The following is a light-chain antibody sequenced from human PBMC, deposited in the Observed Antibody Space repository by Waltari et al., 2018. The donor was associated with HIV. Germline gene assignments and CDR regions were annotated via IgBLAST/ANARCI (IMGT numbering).Light chain of an antibody. CDR2: LGS. CDR1: QRLLQGSGFDY. Sequence: DIVLTRSPLSLPVTPGEPASIPCRSIQRLLQGSGFDYVDWYLQKPGQPPQLLIYLGSNRASGVSDRFSGSGSGTDFTLEISKVEPEDVGVYFCMQSLQTPLTFGGGTKVE. CDR3: MQSLQTPLT. J-gene: IGKJ4*01. V-gene: IGKV2-28*01.